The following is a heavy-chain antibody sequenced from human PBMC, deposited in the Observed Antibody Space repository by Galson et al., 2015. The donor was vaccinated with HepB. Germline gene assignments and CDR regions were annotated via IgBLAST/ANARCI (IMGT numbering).Heavy chain of an antibody. Sequence: SVKVSCKASGYAFTYYSMHWVRQAPGQGLEWLGWINTNTGTPTYAPGLTGRFVFSLDTSVSSVFLQINSLKAEDTAFYYCAREGEESTRDFWGQGTLVTVSS. CDR2: INTNTGTP. D-gene: IGHD1-1*01. CDR1: GYAFTYYS. J-gene: IGHJ4*02. CDR3: AREGEESTRDF. V-gene: IGHV7-4-1*02.